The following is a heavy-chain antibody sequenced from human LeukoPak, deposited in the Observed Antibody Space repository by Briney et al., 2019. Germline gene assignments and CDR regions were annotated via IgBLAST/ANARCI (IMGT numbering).Heavy chain of an antibody. V-gene: IGHV1-69*13. CDR1: GGTFSSYA. D-gene: IGHD2-2*01. CDR3: ARDSDPPLGYCSSTSCSGVFFDI. Sequence: SVKVSCKASGGTFSSYAISWVRQAPGQGLEWMGGIIPIFGTANYAQKFQGRVTITADESTSTAYIELSSLRSEDTAVYYCARDSDPPLGYCSSTSCSGVFFDIWGQGTMVTVSS. CDR2: IIPIFGTA. J-gene: IGHJ3*02.